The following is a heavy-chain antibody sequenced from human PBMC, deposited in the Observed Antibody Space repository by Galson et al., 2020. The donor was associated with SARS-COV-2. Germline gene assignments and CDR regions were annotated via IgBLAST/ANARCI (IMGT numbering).Heavy chain of an antibody. J-gene: IGHJ4*02. CDR3: AKAMGYYYDSSGPDY. CDR2: ISWNSGSI. V-gene: IGHV3-9*01. CDR1: GFTFDDYA. D-gene: IGHD3-22*01. Sequence: GGSLRLSCAASGFTFDDYAMHWVRQAPGKGLEWVSGISWNSGSIGYADSVKGRFTISRDNAKNSLYLQMNSLRAEDTALYYCAKAMGYYYDSSGPDYWGQGTLVTVSS.